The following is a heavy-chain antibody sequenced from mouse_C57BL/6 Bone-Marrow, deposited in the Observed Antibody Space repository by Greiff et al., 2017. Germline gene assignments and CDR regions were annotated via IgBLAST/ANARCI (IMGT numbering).Heavy chain of an antibody. CDR1: GFNIKNTY. D-gene: IGHD2-4*01. CDR3: ARTSFYYDYPFAY. V-gene: IGHV14-3*01. J-gene: IGHJ3*01. CDR2: IDPANGNT. Sequence: VHVKQSVAELVRPGASVKLSCTASGFNIKNTYMHWVKQRPEQGLEWIGRIDPANGNTKYAPKFQGKATITADTSSNTAYLQLSSLTSEDTAIYYCARTSFYYDYPFAYWGQGTLVTVSA.